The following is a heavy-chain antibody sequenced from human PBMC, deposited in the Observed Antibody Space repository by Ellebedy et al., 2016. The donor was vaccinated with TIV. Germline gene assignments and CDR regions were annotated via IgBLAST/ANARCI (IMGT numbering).Heavy chain of an antibody. V-gene: IGHV1-3*01. Sequence: ASVKVSCKASGYTFTSYAVHWVRQAPGQRLEWMGRINVGNGNTKYSQKFQGRVTITRDTSASTTDMELSSLRSEDTAVYYCAREGIVGATKSADYYYYGMDVWGQGTTVTVSS. CDR3: AREGIVGATKSADYYYYGMDV. CDR1: GYTFTSYA. CDR2: INVGNGNT. J-gene: IGHJ6*02. D-gene: IGHD1-26*01.